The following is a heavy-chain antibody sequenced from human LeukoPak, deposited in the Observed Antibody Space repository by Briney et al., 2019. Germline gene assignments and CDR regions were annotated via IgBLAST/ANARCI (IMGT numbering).Heavy chain of an antibody. CDR3: AKDRSLQWFGDIDVALDY. Sequence: GGSLRLSCAASGFTFSHYGIHWVRQAPGKGLEWVAFISYDGSNKYYADSVKGRFTISRDNSENTLSLQMNSLRVEDTAVYSCAKDRSLQWFGDIDVALDYRGQGTLVTVSS. CDR1: GFTFSHYG. D-gene: IGHD3-10*01. V-gene: IGHV3-30*18. J-gene: IGHJ4*02. CDR2: ISYDGSNK.